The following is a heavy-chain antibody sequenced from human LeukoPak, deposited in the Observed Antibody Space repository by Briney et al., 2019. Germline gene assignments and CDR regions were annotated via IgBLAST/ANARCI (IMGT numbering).Heavy chain of an antibody. V-gene: IGHV3-23*01. CDR1: GFTFSSYA. CDR3: AKEPYCSGGSCYSGPFDY. D-gene: IGHD2-15*01. J-gene: IGHJ4*02. Sequence: GSLRLSCAASGFTFSSYAMSWVRQAPGKGLEWVSAVTGSGSSTYYADSVKGRFTISRDNSKNTLYLQMNSLRAEDTAVYYCAKEPYCSGGSCYSGPFDYWGQGTLVTVSS. CDR2: VTGSGSST.